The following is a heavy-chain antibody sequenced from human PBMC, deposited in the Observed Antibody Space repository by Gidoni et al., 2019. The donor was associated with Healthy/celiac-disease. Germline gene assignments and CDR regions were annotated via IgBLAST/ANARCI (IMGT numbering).Heavy chain of an antibody. CDR2: FDPEDGET. Sequence: QVQLVQSGAEVKKPGASVKVSCKVSGYTLTELSMHWVRQAPGKGLEWMGGFDPEDGETIYAQKFQGRVTMTEDTSTDTAYMELSSLRSEDTAVYYCATRGQVVTTPYYYYGMDVWGQGTTVTVSS. D-gene: IGHD3-22*01. V-gene: IGHV1-24*01. CDR3: ATRGQVVTTPYYYYGMDV. J-gene: IGHJ6*02. CDR1: GYTLTELS.